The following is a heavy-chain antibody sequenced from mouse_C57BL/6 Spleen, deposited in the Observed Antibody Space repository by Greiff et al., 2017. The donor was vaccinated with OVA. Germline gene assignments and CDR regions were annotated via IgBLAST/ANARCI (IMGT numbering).Heavy chain of an antibody. CDR1: GFTFSDYY. V-gene: IGHV5-12*01. CDR3: ARRGSSASYAMDY. Sequence: DVMLVESGGGLVQPGGSLKLSCAASGFTFSDYYMYWVRQTPEKRLEWVAYISNGGGSTYYPDTVKGRFTISRDNAKNTLYLQMSRLKSEDTAMYYCARRGSSASYAMDYWGQGTSVTVSS. J-gene: IGHJ4*01. D-gene: IGHD1-1*01. CDR2: ISNGGGST.